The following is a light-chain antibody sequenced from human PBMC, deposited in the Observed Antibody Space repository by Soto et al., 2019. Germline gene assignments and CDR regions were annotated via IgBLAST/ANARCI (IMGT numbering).Light chain of an antibody. CDR1: QSVSSN. CDR2: GAS. J-gene: IGKJ1*01. V-gene: IGKV3-15*01. Sequence: EIVMAQSPATLAVSPGERATLSCRASQSVSSNLAWYQQKPGQAPRLLIYGASARATGIPVRFSGSGSGTDFTLTISRLEPEDFAVYYCQQYGSSRTFGQGTKVDI. CDR3: QQYGSSRT.